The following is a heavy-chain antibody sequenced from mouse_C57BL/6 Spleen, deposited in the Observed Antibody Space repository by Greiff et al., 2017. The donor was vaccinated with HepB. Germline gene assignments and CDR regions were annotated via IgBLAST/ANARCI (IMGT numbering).Heavy chain of an antibody. CDR3: ARKSTVVEGSAMDY. CDR1: GYTFTNYW. Sequence: QVQLQQSGAELVRPGTSVKMSCKASGYTFTNYWIGWAKQRPGHGLEWIGDIYPGGGYTNYNEKFKGKATLTADKSSSTAYMQFSSLTSEDSAIYYCARKSTVVEGSAMDYWGQGTSVTVSS. V-gene: IGHV1-63*01. D-gene: IGHD1-1*01. CDR2: IYPGGGYT. J-gene: IGHJ4*01.